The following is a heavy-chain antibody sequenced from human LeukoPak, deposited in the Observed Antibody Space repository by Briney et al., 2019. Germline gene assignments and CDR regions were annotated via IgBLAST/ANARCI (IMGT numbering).Heavy chain of an antibody. CDR3: AKSRRYGTGDYDYYYGMDV. J-gene: IGHJ6*02. V-gene: IGHV3-48*03. CDR2: ISTSGTTI. CDR1: GFTFSSYE. Sequence: GRSLRLSCAASGFTFSSYEMNWVRQAPGKGLQWVSDISTSGTTIYYADSVKGRFTISRDNATNSLYLQMNRLRAEDTAVHYCAKSRRYGTGDYDYYYGMDVWGQGTTVTVSS. D-gene: IGHD4-17*01.